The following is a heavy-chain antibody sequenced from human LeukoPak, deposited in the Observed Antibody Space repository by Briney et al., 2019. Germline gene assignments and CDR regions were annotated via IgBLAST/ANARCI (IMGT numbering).Heavy chain of an antibody. CDR3: ARDLSIYRWGDY. CDR1: GGSISSYY. CDR2: INHSGST. D-gene: IGHD2-2*02. J-gene: IGHJ4*02. Sequence: SETLSLTCTVSGGSISSYYWSWIRQPPGKGLEWIGEINHSGSTNYNPSLKSRVTISVDTSKNQFSLKLSSVTAADTAVYYCARDLSIYRWGDYWGQGTLVTVSS. V-gene: IGHV4-34*01.